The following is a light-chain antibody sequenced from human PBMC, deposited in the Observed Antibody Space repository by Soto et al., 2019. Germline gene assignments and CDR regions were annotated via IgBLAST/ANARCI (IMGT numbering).Light chain of an antibody. J-gene: IGKJ1*01. CDR1: QSVSSSY. CDR2: GAS. CDR3: QQYGSSHT. V-gene: IGKV3-20*01. Sequence: EIVLTQSPGTLSLSPGERATLSRRASQSVSSSYLAWYQQKPGQAPRLLMYGASSRATGIPDRFSGSGSGTDFTLTISRLESEDFAVYYCQQYGSSHTFGQGTKVDIK.